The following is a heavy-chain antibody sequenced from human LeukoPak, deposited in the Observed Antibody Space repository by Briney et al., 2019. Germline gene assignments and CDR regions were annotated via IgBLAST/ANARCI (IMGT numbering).Heavy chain of an antibody. J-gene: IGHJ4*02. Sequence: PGGSLRLSCAASGFTFSRYAISWVRQALGKGLEWVSAISGSGGSTYYADSVKGRFTISRDISKNTLYLQMNSLRAEDTAVYYCAKEGPFGIGYYFDYWGQGTLVTVSS. CDR3: AKEGPFGIGYYFDY. CDR1: GFTFSRYA. D-gene: IGHD3-16*01. CDR2: ISGSGGST. V-gene: IGHV3-23*01.